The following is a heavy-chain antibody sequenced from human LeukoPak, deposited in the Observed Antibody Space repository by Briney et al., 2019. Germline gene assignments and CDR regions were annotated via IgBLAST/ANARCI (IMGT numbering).Heavy chain of an antibody. CDR3: ARFDYGDLYFDY. J-gene: IGHJ4*02. Sequence: SETLSLTCTVSGGSISSATYYWSWIRQPAGKGLEWIGRIYTSGSTNYNPSLKSRVTISVDTSKNQFSLKLSSVTAADTAVYYCARFDYGDLYFDYWGQGTLVTVSS. CDR1: GGSISSATYY. D-gene: IGHD4-17*01. V-gene: IGHV4-61*02. CDR2: IYTSGST.